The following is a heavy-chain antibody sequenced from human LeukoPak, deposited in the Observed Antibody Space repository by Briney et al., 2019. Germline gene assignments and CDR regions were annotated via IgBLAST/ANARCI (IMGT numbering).Heavy chain of an antibody. CDR3: ARDVRYSFCYRET. Sequence: ASVKVSCTASGYTFTAYYIHWVRQAPGQGLEWMGWINPDSGGTNYAQKFRGRVTMTRDTSISTAYMELTRLRSDDTAVYYCARDVRYSFCYRETWGQGTLVTVSS. V-gene: IGHV1-2*02. J-gene: IGHJ5*02. CDR1: GYTFTAYY. CDR2: INPDSGGT. D-gene: IGHD5-18*01.